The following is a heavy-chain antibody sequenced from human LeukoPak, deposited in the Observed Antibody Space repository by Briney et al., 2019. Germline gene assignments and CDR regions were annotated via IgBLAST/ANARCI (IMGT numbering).Heavy chain of an antibody. Sequence: SETLSLTCTVSGGSMSRYYWSWIRQPAGKGLEWIGRIYNSGSANSNPSLKSRVSMSVDTSKNQFSLRLSSETAADTAVYYCARDSRGYASDYYFDFWGQGTLVTVSS. CDR2: IYNSGSA. V-gene: IGHV4-4*07. J-gene: IGHJ4*02. CDR1: GGSMSRYY. CDR3: ARDSRGYASDYYFDF. D-gene: IGHD2-21*01.